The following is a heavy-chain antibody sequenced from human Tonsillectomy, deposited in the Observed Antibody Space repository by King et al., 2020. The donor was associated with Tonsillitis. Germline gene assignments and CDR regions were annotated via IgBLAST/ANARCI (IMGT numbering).Heavy chain of an antibody. D-gene: IGHD2-15*01. CDR3: AGLGTTGYHCSGGRCYPIYYFDY. CDR1: GFTLSSHW. V-gene: IGHV3-7*01. CDR2: IKEDGSEK. J-gene: IGHJ4*02. Sequence: VQLVESGGGLVQPGGSLRLSCAASGFTLSSHWMSWVRQAPGKGLEWVANIKEDGSEKYYVDSVKGRFTISRDNAKNSLYLQMNRLRAEDTAVYYCAGLGTTGYHCSGGRCYPIYYFDYWGQGTLVTVSS.